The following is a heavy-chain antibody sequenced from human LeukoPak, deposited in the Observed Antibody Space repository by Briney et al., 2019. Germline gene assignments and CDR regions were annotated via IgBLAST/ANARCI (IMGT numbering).Heavy chain of an antibody. D-gene: IGHD2-2*01. Sequence: ASVKVSCKASGYTFTSYGISWVRQAPGQGFEWMGWISAYNGNTNYAQKLQGRVTVTTDTSTSTAYMELRSLRSDDTAVYYCARDPPRYCSSTSCSPNWFDPWGQGTLVTVSS. J-gene: IGHJ5*02. CDR3: ARDPPRYCSSTSCSPNWFDP. CDR2: ISAYNGNT. V-gene: IGHV1-18*04. CDR1: GYTFTSYG.